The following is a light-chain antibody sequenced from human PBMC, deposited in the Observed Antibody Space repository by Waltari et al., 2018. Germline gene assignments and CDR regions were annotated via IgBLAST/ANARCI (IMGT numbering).Light chain of an antibody. CDR3: CSYAGSITFWV. V-gene: IGLV2-11*01. CDR2: DVT. J-gene: IGLJ3*02. CDR1: SSDVGGYNY. Sequence: QSALTQPRSVSGSPGQSVTISCTGTSSDVGGYNYVSWYQHHPGKAPKLIIYDVTKRPPGVPVRCAASKSDNTASLTISGLQAEDEAEYYCCSYAGSITFWVFGGGTKLTVL.